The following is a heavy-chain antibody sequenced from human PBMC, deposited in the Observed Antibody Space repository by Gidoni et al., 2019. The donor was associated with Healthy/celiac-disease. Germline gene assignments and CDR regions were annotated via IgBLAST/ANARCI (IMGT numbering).Heavy chain of an antibody. Sequence: MGGIIPIFGTANYAQKFQGRVTITADKSTSTAYMELSSLRSEDTAVYYCARGGVRFLEWLLLPRFDYWGQGTLVTVSS. V-gene: IGHV1-69*06. CDR3: ARGGVRFLEWLLLPRFDY. D-gene: IGHD3-3*01. J-gene: IGHJ4*02. CDR2: IIPIFGTA.